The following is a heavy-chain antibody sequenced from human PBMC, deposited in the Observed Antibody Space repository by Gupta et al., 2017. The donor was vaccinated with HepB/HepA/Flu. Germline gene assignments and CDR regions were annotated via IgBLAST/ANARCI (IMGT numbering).Heavy chain of an antibody. J-gene: IGHJ4*02. D-gene: IGHD3-9*01. Sequence: QVQLVESGGGVVQPGRSLRLSCAASGFTFSSYAMHWVRQAPGKGLEWVAVISYDGSNKYYADSGKGRFTISRDNSKNTLYLQMNSLRAEDTAVYYCARDFFTGYWGYFDYWGQGTLVTVSS. V-gene: IGHV3-30-3*01. CDR1: GFTFSSYA. CDR2: ISYDGSNK. CDR3: ARDFFTGYWGYFDY.